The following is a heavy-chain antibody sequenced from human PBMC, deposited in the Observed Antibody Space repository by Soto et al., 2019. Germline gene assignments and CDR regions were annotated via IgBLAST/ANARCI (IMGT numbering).Heavy chain of an antibody. CDR3: AREWAVDGGGACDI. D-gene: IGHD6-19*01. CDR2: ISGSGGST. CDR1: GFTFSSYA. Sequence: EVQLLESGGGLVQPGGSLRLSCAASGFTFSSYAMSWVRQAPGKGLEWVTAISGSGGSTYYADSVKGRFTISRDNSKNLLYLQMKRRRTEYTAVYYGAREWAVDGGGACDIWGQGTMVTVSS. V-gene: IGHV3-23*01. J-gene: IGHJ3*02.